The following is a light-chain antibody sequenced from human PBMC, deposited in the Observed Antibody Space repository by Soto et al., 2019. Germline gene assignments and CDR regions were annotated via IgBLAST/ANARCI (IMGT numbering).Light chain of an antibody. CDR3: SSYTRRRPVV. V-gene: IGLV2-14*01. CDR2: DVS. CDR1: NSDVGAYNY. Sequence: QSVLTQPASVSGSPGQSITISCTGTNSDVGAYNYVSWYQQHPDKVPKLIIHDVSNRPSGVSNRFSGSKSDKTASLTISGIQAEDEADYYCSSYTRRRPVVFGAGTKVTVL. J-gene: IGLJ1*01.